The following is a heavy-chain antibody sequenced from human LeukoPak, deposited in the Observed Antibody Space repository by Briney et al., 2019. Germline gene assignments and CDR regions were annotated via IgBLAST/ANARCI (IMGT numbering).Heavy chain of an antibody. D-gene: IGHD2-2*02. CDR1: GFTFSSFY. CDR3: ARGEYPRAFDI. CDR2: INGDGTII. V-gene: IGHV3-74*01. J-gene: IGHJ3*02. Sequence: GGSLRLSCAASGFTFSSFYMHWVRQAPGKGLVWVSRINGDGTIINYADSVKGRFTISRDNAKNTLYLQMNSLRAEDTALYYCARGEYPRAFDIWGQGTMVSVSS.